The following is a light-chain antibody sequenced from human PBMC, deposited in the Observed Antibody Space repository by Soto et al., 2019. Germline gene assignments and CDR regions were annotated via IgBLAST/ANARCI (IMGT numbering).Light chain of an antibody. V-gene: IGKV3-11*01. CDR3: QQRNNWPPIT. CDR2: DAS. Sequence: EIVLTQSPATLSLSQGERATLSCRASQSVRRYLAWYQQKPGQAPRLLIYDASTRATGIPARFSGSGSETDFTLTITSLEPEDFAVYYCQQRNNWPPITFGQGTRLEIK. J-gene: IGKJ5*01. CDR1: QSVRRY.